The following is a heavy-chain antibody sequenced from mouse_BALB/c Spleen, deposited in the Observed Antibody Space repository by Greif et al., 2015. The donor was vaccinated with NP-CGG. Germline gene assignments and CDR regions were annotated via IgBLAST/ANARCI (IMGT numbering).Heavy chain of an antibody. V-gene: IGHV2-2*02. D-gene: IGHD2-10*02. CDR2: IWRGGST. J-gene: IGHJ4*01. Sequence: VKLVESGPGLVQPSQSLSITCTVSGISLTSYGVHWVRQSPGEGLEWLGVIWRGGSTDYNAAFISRLSISKDNSKSXVFFKMNRRQANDTAIYYCARKYGNYYAMDYWGQGTSVTVSS. CDR1: GISLTSYG. CDR3: ARKYGNYYAMDY.